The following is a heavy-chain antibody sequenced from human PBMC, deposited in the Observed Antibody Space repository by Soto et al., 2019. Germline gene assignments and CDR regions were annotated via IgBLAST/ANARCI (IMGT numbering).Heavy chain of an antibody. CDR1: GFTFSSYS. V-gene: IGHV3-23*01. CDR2: ISGSGGST. J-gene: IGHJ4*02. CDR3: AKDTQYVTPDYFDY. D-gene: IGHD2-21*02. Sequence: LRLSCAASGFTFSSYSMNWVRQAPGKGLEWVSAISGSGGSTYYADSVKGRFTISRDNSKNTLYLQMNSLRAEDTAVYYCAKDTQYVTPDYFDYWGQGTLVTVSS.